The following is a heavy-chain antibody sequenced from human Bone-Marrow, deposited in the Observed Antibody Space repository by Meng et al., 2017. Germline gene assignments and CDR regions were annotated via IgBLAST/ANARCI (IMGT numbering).Heavy chain of an antibody. Sequence: GESLKISCAASGFSFISYGMHWVRQAPGEGLEWVAVIWNDGSRKYYADSVKGRFTISRDNSNDTLYLQMKSLRVEDTSVYFCARGRGVAFGEYGLCDSWGQGTLVTVSS. D-gene: IGHD3-10*01. CDR3: ARGRGVAFGEYGLCDS. CDR1: GFSFISYG. CDR2: IWNDGSRK. V-gene: IGHV3-33*01. J-gene: IGHJ4*02.